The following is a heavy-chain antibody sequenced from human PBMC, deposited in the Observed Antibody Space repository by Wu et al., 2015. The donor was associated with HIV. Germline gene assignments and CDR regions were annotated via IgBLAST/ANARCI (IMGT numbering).Heavy chain of an antibody. D-gene: IGHD3-10*01. CDR1: GYSFTASY. V-gene: IGHV1-2*02. CDR3: ARLSLRRFGELFSGADY. Sequence: QVQLVQSGAEVKKPGASMRVSCQASGYSFTASYVHWVRQAPGKGLEWMGWIGGNRGESHATQRFRDRFTMTRDTSTTTAYMELTRLTSDDTAVYYCARLSLRRFGELFSGADYWGQGTLVTVCS. CDR2: IGGNRGES. J-gene: IGHJ4*02.